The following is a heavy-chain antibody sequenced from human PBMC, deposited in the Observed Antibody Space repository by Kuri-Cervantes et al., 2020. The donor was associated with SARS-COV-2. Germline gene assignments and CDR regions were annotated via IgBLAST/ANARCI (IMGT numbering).Heavy chain of an antibody. CDR1: GGSISSGDYY. J-gene: IGHJ4*02. V-gene: IGHV4-30-4*08. CDR3: ARALFDSSYYFDY. D-gene: IGHD6-6*01. Sequence: SETLSLTCTVSGGSISSGDYYWSWIRQPTGKGLEWNGYIYYSGSSYYNPSLKSRVTISVDTSKNQFSLKLSTVTAADTAVYYCARALFDSSYYFDYWGQGTLVTVSS. CDR2: IYYSGSS.